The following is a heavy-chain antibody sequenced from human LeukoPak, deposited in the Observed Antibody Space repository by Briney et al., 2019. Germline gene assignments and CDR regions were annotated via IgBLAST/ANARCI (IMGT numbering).Heavy chain of an antibody. CDR2: ISSSSSYI. J-gene: IGHJ4*02. Sequence: GGSLRLSCAASGFTFSSYSMNWVRQAPGKGLEWVSSISSSSSYIYYADSVKGRFTISRDNAKNSLYLQMNSLRAEDTAVYYCARDPGYYGSGSYYNEGPFDYWGQGTLVTVSS. V-gene: IGHV3-21*01. D-gene: IGHD3-10*01. CDR3: ARDPGYYGSGSYYNEGPFDY. CDR1: GFTFSSYS.